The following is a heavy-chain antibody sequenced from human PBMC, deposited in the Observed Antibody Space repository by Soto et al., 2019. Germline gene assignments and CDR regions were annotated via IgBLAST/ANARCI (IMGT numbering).Heavy chain of an antibody. Sequence: ASVKVSCKASGYTFTSHYIHWVRQAPGQGLEWMGIINPTGGSTSYAQKFQGRVTMTRDTSTSTVYMELSSLNTEDTAVYYCARLAEWEYYDGMDVWGQGTTVTVSS. CDR3: ARLAEWEYYDGMDV. V-gene: IGHV1-46*03. CDR1: GYTFTSHY. CDR2: INPTGGST. D-gene: IGHD1-26*01. J-gene: IGHJ6*02.